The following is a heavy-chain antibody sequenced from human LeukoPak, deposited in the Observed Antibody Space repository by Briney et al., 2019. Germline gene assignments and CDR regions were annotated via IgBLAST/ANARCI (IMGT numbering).Heavy chain of an antibody. CDR2: INHSGST. CDR1: GGSFSGYY. J-gene: IGHJ6*02. CDR3: ARLKLSGLSYYYYGMDV. V-gene: IGHV4-34*01. D-gene: IGHD3-22*01. Sequence: SETLSLTCAVYGGSFSGYYWSWIRQPPGKGLEWIGEINHSGSTNYNPSLKSRVTISVDTSKNQFSLKLSSVTAADTAVYYCARLKLSGLSYYYYGMDVWGQGTTVTVSS.